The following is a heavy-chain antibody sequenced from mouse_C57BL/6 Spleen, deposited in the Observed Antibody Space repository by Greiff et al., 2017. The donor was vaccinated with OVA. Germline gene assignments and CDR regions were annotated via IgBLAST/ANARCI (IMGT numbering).Heavy chain of an antibody. CDR2: IYPGGGYT. J-gene: IGHJ4*01. CDR3: ARGGYSNYAMDY. Sequence: QVQLKESGAELVRPGTSVKMSCKASGYTFTNYWIGWAKQRPGHGLEWIGDIYPGGGYTNYNEKFKGKATLTADKSSSTAYMQFSSLTSEDSAIYYCARGGYSNYAMDYWGQGTSVTVSS. V-gene: IGHV1-63*01. D-gene: IGHD2-5*01. CDR1: GYTFTNYW.